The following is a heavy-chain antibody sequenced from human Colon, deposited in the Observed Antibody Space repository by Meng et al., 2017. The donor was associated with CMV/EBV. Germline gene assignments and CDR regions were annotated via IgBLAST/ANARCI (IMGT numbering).Heavy chain of an antibody. CDR3: ARYYYGLDY. J-gene: IGHJ4*02. V-gene: IGHV3-11*01. Sequence: LSCAAYGFTFSDYYMTWISQAPGKGLEWVSYIGNRGTTIYYADSVKGRFTISRDNAKNSLYLQMNSLRAEDTAVYFCARYYYGLDYWGQGTLVTVSS. CDR1: GFTFSDYY. CDR2: IGNRGTTI. D-gene: IGHD3-10*01.